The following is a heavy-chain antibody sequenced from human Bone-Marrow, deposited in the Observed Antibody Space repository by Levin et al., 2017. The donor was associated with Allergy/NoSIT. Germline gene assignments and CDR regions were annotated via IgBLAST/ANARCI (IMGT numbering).Heavy chain of an antibody. CDR2: IYFSGNN. CDR1: GVSITTHF. CDR3: ARLPKWQYYYFDS. D-gene: IGHD5-12*01. J-gene: IGHJ4*02. V-gene: IGHV4-4*07. Sequence: PSETLSLTCGVSGVSITTHFWSWIRQAPGKRLEWVGRIYFSGNNNYNPSLQSRVTLSIDTSKNQFSLKLTSVTAADTAVYYCARLPKWQYYYFDSWGPGTVVTVAS.